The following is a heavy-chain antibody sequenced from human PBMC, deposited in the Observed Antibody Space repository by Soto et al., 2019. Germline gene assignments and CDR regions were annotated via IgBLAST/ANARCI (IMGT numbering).Heavy chain of an antibody. D-gene: IGHD6-19*01. Sequence: SEPLSLTCTVSGGSISSSSYYWGWIRQPPGKGLEWIGSIYYSGSTYYNPSLKSRLTISVDTSKNQFSLKLGSVTAADTAVYYCASMRLSIAVAAAGNWFDPWGQGTLVTVSS. V-gene: IGHV4-39*01. CDR1: GGSISSSSYY. CDR2: IYYSGST. J-gene: IGHJ5*02. CDR3: ASMRLSIAVAAAGNWFDP.